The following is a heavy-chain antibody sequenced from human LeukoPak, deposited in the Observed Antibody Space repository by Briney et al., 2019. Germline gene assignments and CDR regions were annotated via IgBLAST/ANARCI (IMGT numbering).Heavy chain of an antibody. CDR2: VSGSGTST. D-gene: IGHD3-10*01. V-gene: IGHV3-23*01. CDR1: GFTFSSYA. Sequence: PGGSLRLSCASSGFTFSSYAMTWVRQAPGKGLDWVSLVSGSGTSTYYADSVKGRFTVSRDNSKNTLYLQMNSLRAEDTAVYYCAKDLSMVQGVIMAFRLFDYWGQGTLVTVSS. J-gene: IGHJ4*02. CDR3: AKDLSMVQGVIMAFRLFDY.